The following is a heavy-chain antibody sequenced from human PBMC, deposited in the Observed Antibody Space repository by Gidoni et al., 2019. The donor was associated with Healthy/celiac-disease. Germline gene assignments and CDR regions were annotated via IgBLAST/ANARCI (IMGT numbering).Heavy chain of an antibody. Sequence: QVQLVESGGGVVQPGRSMRRSCAASGFTLRSSAMHLVRQAPGKGLEWVAVISYDGSNKYYADYVKGRFTISRDNSKNTLYLQMNSLRAEDTAVYYCARGPAYSSGWSSEYFQHWGQGTLVTVSS. V-gene: IGHV3-30-3*01. CDR1: GFTLRSSA. CDR3: ARGPAYSSGWSSEYFQH. D-gene: IGHD6-19*01. J-gene: IGHJ1*01. CDR2: ISYDGSNK.